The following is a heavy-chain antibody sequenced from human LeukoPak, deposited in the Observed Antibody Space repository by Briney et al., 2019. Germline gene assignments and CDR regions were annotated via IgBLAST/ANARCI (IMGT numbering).Heavy chain of an antibody. CDR3: AVLANYGSGSYWPKHTPRGAFDI. D-gene: IGHD3-10*01. V-gene: IGHV3-21*04. CDR1: GFTFNGYW. J-gene: IGHJ3*02. CDR2: ITTSSSYI. Sequence: PGGSLRLSCEASGFTFNGYWMSWVRQAPGKGLEWVSSITTSSSYIYYADSVKGRFTISRDNSKNTLYLQMNSLRAEDTALYHCAVLANYGSGSYWPKHTPRGAFDIWGQGTMVTVSS.